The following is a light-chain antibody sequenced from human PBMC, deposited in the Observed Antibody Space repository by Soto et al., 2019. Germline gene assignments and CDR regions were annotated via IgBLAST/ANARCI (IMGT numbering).Light chain of an antibody. V-gene: IGKV3D-20*02. CDR2: GAS. Sequence: EIILTQSPDTLSLSPGERATLSCLASQTVSSNYLAWCQQRPGQAPRLLIYGASTRAAGIPDRFSGSGSGTDFTLTISSLEPEDFAVYYCQQRSNWPPITFGQGTRLEIK. J-gene: IGKJ5*01. CDR3: QQRSNWPPIT. CDR1: QTVSSNY.